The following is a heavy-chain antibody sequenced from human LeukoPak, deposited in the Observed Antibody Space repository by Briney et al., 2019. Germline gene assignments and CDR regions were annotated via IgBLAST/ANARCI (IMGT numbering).Heavy chain of an antibody. V-gene: IGHV3-21*01. J-gene: IGHJ4*02. Sequence: GGSLRLSCAASGFTFSDFAMIWVRQPPGKGLEWVSSISSSSSYIYYADSVKGRFTISRDNAKNSLYLQMNSLRAEDTAVYYCARGKIDYFDYWGQGTLVTVSS. CDR3: ARGKIDYFDY. CDR1: GFTFSDFA. CDR2: ISSSSSYI.